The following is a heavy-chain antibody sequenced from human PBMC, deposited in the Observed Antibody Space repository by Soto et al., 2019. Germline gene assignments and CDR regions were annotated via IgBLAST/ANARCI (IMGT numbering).Heavy chain of an antibody. V-gene: IGHV1-69*01. CDR2: IIPIFGTA. Sequence: QVQLVQSGAEVKKPGSSVKVSCKASGGTFSSYAISWVRQAPGQGLEWMGGIIPIFGTANYAQKFQGRVTSTGDETTSEAYMELSSLRAEDTAVYYCARSEGNYDILTGYSNYYYYGMDVWGQGTTVTVSS. CDR1: GGTFSSYA. D-gene: IGHD3-9*01. CDR3: ARSEGNYDILTGYSNYYYYGMDV. J-gene: IGHJ6*02.